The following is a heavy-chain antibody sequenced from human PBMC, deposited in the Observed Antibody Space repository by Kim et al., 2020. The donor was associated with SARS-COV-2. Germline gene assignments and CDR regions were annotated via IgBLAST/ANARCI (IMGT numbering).Heavy chain of an antibody. V-gene: IGHV1-69*13. J-gene: IGHJ6*02. CDR1: GGTFSSYA. CDR2: IIPIFGTA. Sequence: SVKVSCKASGGTFSSYAISWVRQAPGQGLEWMGGIIPIFGTANYAQKFQGRVTITADESTSTAYMELSSLRSEDTAVYYCARLSLGIPHPPYYYYGMDVWGQGTTVTVSS. D-gene: IGHD7-27*01. CDR3: ARLSLGIPHPPYYYYGMDV.